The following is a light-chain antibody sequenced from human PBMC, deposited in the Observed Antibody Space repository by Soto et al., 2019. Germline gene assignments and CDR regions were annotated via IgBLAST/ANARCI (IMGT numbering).Light chain of an antibody. V-gene: IGLV1-40*01. Sequence: QSVLTQPPSVSAAPGQEVTISCSGSSSNIAANSVSWYQHLPGTAPKLLIYGNNNRPSGVPDRFSGSKSGTSASLAITGLQAEDEADYYCQSYDSSLSGYVFGTGTKLTVL. CDR2: GNN. CDR1: SSNIAANS. CDR3: QSYDSSLSGYV. J-gene: IGLJ1*01.